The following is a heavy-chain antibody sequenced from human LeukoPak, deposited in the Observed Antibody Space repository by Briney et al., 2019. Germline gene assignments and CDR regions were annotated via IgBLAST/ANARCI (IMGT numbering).Heavy chain of an antibody. V-gene: IGHV1-46*01. D-gene: IGHD1-26*01. CDR3: ARVDAGNYYGHDF. CDR2: INPTGGST. CDR1: GYTFTSYY. J-gene: IGHJ4*02. Sequence: ASVKVSCKASGYTFTSYYMHWVRQAPGQGLEWMGLINPTGGSTGYAQKFQGRVTMTTDTSTSTAYMELRSLRSDDTAMYYCARVDAGNYYGHDFWGQGTLVTVTS.